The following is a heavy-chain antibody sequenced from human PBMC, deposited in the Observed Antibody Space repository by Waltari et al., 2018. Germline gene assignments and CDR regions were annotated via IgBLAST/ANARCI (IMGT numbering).Heavy chain of an antibody. CDR1: GYSISSGYY. Sequence: QVQLQESGPGLVKPSETLSLTCAVSGYSISSGYYWGWIRQPPAKGLEWIGSTDQCGSTYYNRSLKSRVTMSVDTSKNQFSLKLSSVTAADAAVYYCARHKAPLGDLGVFDYWGQGTLVTVSS. V-gene: IGHV4-38-2*01. D-gene: IGHD3-16*01. CDR2: TDQCGST. J-gene: IGHJ4*02. CDR3: ARHKAPLGDLGVFDY.